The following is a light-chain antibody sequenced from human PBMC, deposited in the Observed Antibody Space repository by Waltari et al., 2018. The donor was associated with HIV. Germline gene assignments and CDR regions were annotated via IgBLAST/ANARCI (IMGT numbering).Light chain of an antibody. CDR2: AAS. CDR3: QQAYTFPYT. CDR1: QSISTW. J-gene: IGKJ2*01. V-gene: IGKV1-12*01. Sequence: DVQMTQSPSSVSASVGDRISINCRASQSISTWLIWYQQKAGKAPKLLIYAASSLQLVVPPRFNGTVSGRDFTLTIKNLQPEDSATYFCQQAYTFPYTFGQGTNLEIK.